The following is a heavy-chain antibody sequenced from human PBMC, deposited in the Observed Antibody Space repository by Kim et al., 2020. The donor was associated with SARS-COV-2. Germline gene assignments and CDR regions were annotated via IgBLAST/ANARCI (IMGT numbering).Heavy chain of an antibody. J-gene: IGHJ4*02. CDR3: VKRGVAADFFDY. Sequence: GGSLRLSCAASGFTFSDHYMDWVRQSPGKGLEWVGRIRNRANGYTTEYAASLKGIFTISRDDSKNSLYLQMNNLRSDDTAVYYCVKRGVAADFFDYWGQGILVTVSS. CDR1: GFTFSDHY. CDR2: IRNRANGYTT. V-gene: IGHV3-72*01. D-gene: IGHD1-26*01.